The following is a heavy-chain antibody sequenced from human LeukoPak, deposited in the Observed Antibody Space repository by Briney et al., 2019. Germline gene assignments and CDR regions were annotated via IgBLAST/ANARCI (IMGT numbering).Heavy chain of an antibody. CDR2: IWYDGRTK. CDR1: GFIFSNYG. J-gene: IGHJ4*02. D-gene: IGHD6-19*01. V-gene: IGHV3-33*01. Sequence: GGSLRLSCEVSGFIFSNYGMHWVRQAPGKGLEWVALIWYDGRTKFHADSVKGRFTISRDNSANTLYLQMSSLRVEDTAVYYCAREWGRVAVAGGPGYWGQGALVTVSS. CDR3: AREWGRVAVAGGPGY.